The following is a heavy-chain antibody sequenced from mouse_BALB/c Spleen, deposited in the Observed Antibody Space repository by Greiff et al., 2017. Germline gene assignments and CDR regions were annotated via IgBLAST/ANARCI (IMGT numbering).Heavy chain of an antibody. V-gene: IGHV5-6-3*01. CDR3: ARGGSSPSWFAY. D-gene: IGHD1-1*01. Sequence: EVKLVESGGGLVQPGGSLKLSCAASGFTFSSYGMSWVRQTPDKRLELVATINSNGGSTYYPDSVKGRFTISRDNAKNTLYLQMSSLKSEDTAMYYCARGGSSPSWFAYWGQGTLVTVSA. CDR1: GFTFSSYG. CDR2: INSNGGST. J-gene: IGHJ3*01.